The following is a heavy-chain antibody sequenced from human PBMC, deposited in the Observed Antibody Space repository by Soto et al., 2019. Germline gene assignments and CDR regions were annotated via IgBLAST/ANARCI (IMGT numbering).Heavy chain of an antibody. J-gene: IGHJ4*02. CDR2: VSGSGSST. Sequence: GGSLRLSCAASGFTFKSYAMSWVRQAPGKGLEWVSAVSGSGSSTHYADSVKGRFTISRDNSKNTLYLQMNSLRAEDTALYYGAKVGGEEIAAAGNVDYWGQGTLVTVSS. CDR3: AKVGGEEIAAAGNVDY. D-gene: IGHD6-13*01. CDR1: GFTFKSYA. V-gene: IGHV3-23*01.